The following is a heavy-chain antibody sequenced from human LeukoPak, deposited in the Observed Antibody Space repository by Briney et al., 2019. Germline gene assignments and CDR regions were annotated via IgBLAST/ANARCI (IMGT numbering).Heavy chain of an antibody. CDR2: ISSSSSYI. D-gene: IGHD4-23*01. CDR3: ARDDRGVRWPDAFDI. V-gene: IGHV3-21*01. Sequence: PGGSLRLSCAASGFTFSSYEMNWVRQAPGKGLEWVSSISSSSSYIYHADSVKGRFTISRDNAKNSLYLQMNSLRAEDTAVYYCARDDRGVRWPDAFDIWGQGTMVTVSS. CDR1: GFTFSSYE. J-gene: IGHJ3*02.